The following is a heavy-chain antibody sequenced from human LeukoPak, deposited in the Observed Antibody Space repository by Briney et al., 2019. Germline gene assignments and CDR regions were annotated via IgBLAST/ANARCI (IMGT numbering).Heavy chain of an antibody. Sequence: ASVKVSCKASGYTFISYDINWVRQATGQGLEWMGWMNPNNGNTGYAKKFQGRVTMTRNTSISTAYMELSSLRSEDTAVYYCARGPHTGYSSSWPVNFDYWGQGTLVTVSS. D-gene: IGHD6-13*01. V-gene: IGHV1-8*01. CDR1: GYTFISYD. CDR2: MNPNNGNT. CDR3: ARGPHTGYSSSWPVNFDY. J-gene: IGHJ4*02.